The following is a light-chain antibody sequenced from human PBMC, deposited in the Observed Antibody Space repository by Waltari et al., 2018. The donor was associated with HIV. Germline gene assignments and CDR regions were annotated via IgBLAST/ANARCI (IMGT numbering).Light chain of an antibody. CDR1: SSDVGCYNY. CDR2: DVK. J-gene: IGLJ3*02. Sequence: QSALTQPASVSGPPGQSITISCTGASSDVGCYNYVYWYQQSTSKAPKLIIYDVKSRPSGVANRFSASKSGNTASLTISGLQAEDEADYYCSSYTSTSIWVFGGGTKLTVL. CDR3: SSYTSTSIWV. V-gene: IGLV2-14*03.